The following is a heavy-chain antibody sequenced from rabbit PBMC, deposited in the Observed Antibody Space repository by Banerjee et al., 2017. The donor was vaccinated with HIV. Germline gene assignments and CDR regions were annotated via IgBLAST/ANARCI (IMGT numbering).Heavy chain of an antibody. CDR2: IHPDYGST. Sequence: QEQLEESGGGLVQPEGSLTLTCTASGFSFSSGYWICWVRQAPGKGLEWIAYIHPDYGSTDYASWVNGRFTISLDNAQNTVFLQMTSLTAADTATYFCARDLAGVIGWNFNLWGQGTLVTVS. V-gene: IGHV1S45*01. J-gene: IGHJ4*01. CDR1: GFSFSSGYW. D-gene: IGHD4-1*01. CDR3: ARDLAGVIGWNFNL.